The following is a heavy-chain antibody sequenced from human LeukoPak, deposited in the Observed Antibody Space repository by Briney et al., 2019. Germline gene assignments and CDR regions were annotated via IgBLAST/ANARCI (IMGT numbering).Heavy chain of an antibody. J-gene: IGHJ4*02. D-gene: IGHD7-27*01. CDR3: NVRWGPNSDC. Sequence: PGGSLRLSCAASGFTFSTFWMHWVRQTPGKGLVWVSRISNDGSTTHYADSVKGRFTISRDNAKNTLFLHMNSLRAEDTAVYYCNVRWGPNSDCWGQGTLVTVSS. CDR1: GFTFSTFW. CDR2: ISNDGSTT. V-gene: IGHV3-74*01.